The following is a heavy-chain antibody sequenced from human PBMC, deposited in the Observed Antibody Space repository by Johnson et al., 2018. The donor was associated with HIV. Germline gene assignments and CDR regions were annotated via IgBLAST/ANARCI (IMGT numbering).Heavy chain of an antibody. CDR2: ISGSGGST. CDR1: GFTFSSYA. CDR3: ARGMTTVTNHDAFDI. V-gene: IGHV3-NL1*01. Sequence: QVQLVESGGGVVQPGRSLRLSCAASGFTFSSYAMHWVRQAPGKGLEWVSAISGSGGSTYYADSVKGRFSISRDNSRNKLYLQMNSLRAEDTAVYYCARGMTTVTNHDAFDIWGQGTMVTVSS. J-gene: IGHJ3*02. D-gene: IGHD4-17*01.